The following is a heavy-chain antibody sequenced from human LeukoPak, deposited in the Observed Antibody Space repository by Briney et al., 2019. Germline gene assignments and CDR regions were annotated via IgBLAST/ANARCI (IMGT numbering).Heavy chain of an antibody. D-gene: IGHD5-12*01. CDR3: GRDHSGWHSKGYYYMDV. CDR1: GGSISGSSYY. CDR2: IYYRGTT. J-gene: IGHJ6*03. V-gene: IGHV4-39*07. Sequence: PSETLSLTCTVSGGSISGSSYYWGWIRQPPGKGLEWIGSIYYRGTTYYNPSLKSRVTISVDTSKNQLSLKLSSVTAADTAVYYCGRDHSGWHSKGYYYMDVWGKGTTVTVSS.